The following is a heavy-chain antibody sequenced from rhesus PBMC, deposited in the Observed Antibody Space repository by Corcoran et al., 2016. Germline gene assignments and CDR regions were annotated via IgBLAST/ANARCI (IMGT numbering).Heavy chain of an antibody. CDR3: ARSGRTGYNYYFDY. V-gene: IGHV4-73*01. D-gene: IGHD1-26*01. CDR2: IDGKSAST. Sequence: QVKLQQWGEGLVKPSEPLPLTCAVYGGPISGYYWSWIRQPPGKGLEWIGNIDGKSASTNYNPSLKNRITISKDTSKNQFSLKLSSVTAADTAVYYCARSGRTGYNYYFDYWGQGVLVTVSS. J-gene: IGHJ4*01. CDR1: GGPISGYY.